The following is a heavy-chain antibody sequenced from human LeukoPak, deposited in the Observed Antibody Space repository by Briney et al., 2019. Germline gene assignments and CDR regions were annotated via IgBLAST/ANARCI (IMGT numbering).Heavy chain of an antibody. V-gene: IGHV3-21*04. CDR1: GCTFSSYS. Sequence: PGGSLRLSCAASGCTFSSYSMNWVRQAPGKGLEWVSSISSSGSYIYYADSVKGRFTTCRDTAKNSLYLHMDSLRAEDTAAYYCARRDSTGYYSRFDYWGQGTLVTVSS. J-gene: IGHJ4*02. CDR3: ARRDSTGYYSRFDY. D-gene: IGHD3-22*01. CDR2: ISSSGSYI.